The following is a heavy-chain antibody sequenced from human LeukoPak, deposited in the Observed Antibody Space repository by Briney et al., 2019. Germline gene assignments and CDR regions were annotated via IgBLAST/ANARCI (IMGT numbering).Heavy chain of an antibody. CDR2: IYYSGST. J-gene: IGHJ4*02. CDR1: GGSISSGDYY. CDR3: ARTPLRGGSFDY. D-gene: IGHD2-15*01. Sequence: SETLSLTCTVSGGSISSGDYYWSWIRQPPGKGLEWIGYIYYSGSTYYNPSLKSRVTISVDTSKNQFSLKLSSVTAADTAVYYCARTPLRGGSFDYWGQGTLVTVSS. V-gene: IGHV4-30-4*08.